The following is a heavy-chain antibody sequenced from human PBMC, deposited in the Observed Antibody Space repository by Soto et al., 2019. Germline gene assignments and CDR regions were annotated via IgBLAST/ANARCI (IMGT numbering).Heavy chain of an antibody. CDR1: GYTFTSYD. CDR2: MNPNSGNT. D-gene: IGHD3-3*01. J-gene: IGHJ3*02. V-gene: IGHV1-8*01. Sequence: ASVKVSCKASGYTFTSYDISWVRQATGQGLEWMGWMNPNSGNTGYAQKFQGRVTMTRNTSISTAYMELSSLRSEDTAVYYCARYYDFWSGYDAFDIWGQGTMVTVSS. CDR3: ARYYDFWSGYDAFDI.